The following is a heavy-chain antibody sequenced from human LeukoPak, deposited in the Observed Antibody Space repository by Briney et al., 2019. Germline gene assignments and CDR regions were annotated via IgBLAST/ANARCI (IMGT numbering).Heavy chain of an antibody. CDR1: GYSFTNYW. CDR2: IYPGDSDA. D-gene: IGHD6-19*01. Sequence: GESLKISCNVSGYSFTNYWIGWVRQMPGKGLECLGIIYPGDSDARYSPPFQGQVTISADKSISTAYLQWSSLKASDTAMYYCARRAVASSIGNYWFDSWGQGTLVTVSS. CDR3: ARRAVASSIGNYWFDS. J-gene: IGHJ5*01. V-gene: IGHV5-51*01.